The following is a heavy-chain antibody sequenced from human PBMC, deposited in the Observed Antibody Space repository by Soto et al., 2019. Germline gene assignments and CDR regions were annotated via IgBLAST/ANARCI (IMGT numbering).Heavy chain of an antibody. CDR2: ISTSGATR. CDR1: GFPFSNAW. V-gene: IGHV3-48*02. Sequence: GGSLRLSCATSGFPFSNAWMNLVRQAPGKGLEWVAHISTSGATRYYADSVKGRFTISRDNAKTSLYLQMDSLRNEDTAVYYCARFFGSGFDYWGQGTLVTVSS. D-gene: IGHD6-19*01. J-gene: IGHJ4*02. CDR3: ARFFGSGFDY.